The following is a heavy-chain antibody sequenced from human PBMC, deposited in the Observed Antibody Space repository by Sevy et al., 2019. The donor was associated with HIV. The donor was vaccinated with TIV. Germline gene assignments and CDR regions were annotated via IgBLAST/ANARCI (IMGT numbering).Heavy chain of an antibody. V-gene: IGHV4-39*02. J-gene: IGHJ4*02. CDR3: AREGPRIAQFDS. CDR2: IYYSGST. CDR1: GGSISSEDYY. Sequence: SETLSLTCTVSGGSISSEDYYWGWIRQPPGKGLDWFGSIYYSGSTYYNPSLKSRVTISVDTSKNQFSLKLRSVTAADTAMYYCAREGPRIAQFDSWGQGTLVTVSS. D-gene: IGHD6-13*01.